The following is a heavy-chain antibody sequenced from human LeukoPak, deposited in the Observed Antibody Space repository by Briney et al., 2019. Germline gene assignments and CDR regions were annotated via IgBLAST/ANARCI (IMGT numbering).Heavy chain of an antibody. Sequence: GGSLRLSCASSGFTFSSYAMSWVRQAPGKGLEWVSTIGGTGVRTYYADSVKGRFTISRDNAKNSLYLQMNSLRAEDTAVYYCARDITLVRGVHIPEPYMDVWGKGTTVIISS. J-gene: IGHJ6*03. D-gene: IGHD3-10*01. V-gene: IGHV3-23*01. CDR1: GFTFSSYA. CDR2: IGGTGVRT. CDR3: ARDITLVRGVHIPEPYMDV.